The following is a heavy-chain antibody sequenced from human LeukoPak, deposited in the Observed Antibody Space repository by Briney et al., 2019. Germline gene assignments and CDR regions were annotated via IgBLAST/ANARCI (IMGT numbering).Heavy chain of an antibody. CDR3: ARWAMVRGVPRFHYYYMDV. D-gene: IGHD3-10*01. CDR2: INHSGST. V-gene: IGHV4-34*01. J-gene: IGHJ6*03. CDR1: GGSFSGYY. Sequence: SETLSLTCAVYGGSFSGYYWSWIRQPPGKGLEWIGEINHSGSTNYNPSLKSRVTISVDTSKNQFSLKLSSVTAADTAVYYCARWAMVRGVPRFHYYYMDVWGKGTTVTVSS.